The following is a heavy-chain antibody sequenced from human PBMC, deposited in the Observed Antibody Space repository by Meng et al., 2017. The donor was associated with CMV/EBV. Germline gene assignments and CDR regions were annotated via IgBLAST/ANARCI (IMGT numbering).Heavy chain of an antibody. CDR1: GFTFSSYA. CDR2: ISGSGGST. CDR3: ARGKTKPRDY. Sequence: GESLKISCAASGFTFSSYAMSWVRQAPGKGLEWVSAISGSGGSTYYADSVKGRFTISRDNAKNSLYLQMNSLRAEDTAVYYCARGKTKPRDYWGQGTLVTVSS. D-gene: IGHD1-14*01. V-gene: IGHV3-23*01. J-gene: IGHJ4*02.